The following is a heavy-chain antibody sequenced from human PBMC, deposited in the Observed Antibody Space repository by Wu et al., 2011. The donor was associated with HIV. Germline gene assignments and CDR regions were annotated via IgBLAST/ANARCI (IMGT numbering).Heavy chain of an antibody. CDR2: INPHSGGT. J-gene: IGHJ4*02. V-gene: IGHV1-2*02. CDR3: ARAAPASGGXY. D-gene: IGHD3-10*01. CDR1: GYTFTAYY. Sequence: QVQLVQSGAEVKKPGASVKVSCKASGYTFTAYYMHWLRQAPGQGLEWMGWINPHSGGTNFAQKFQGRVTMTRDTSITTAYMELSRLRSDDTAVYYCARAAPASGGXYWGQGTLVTVSS.